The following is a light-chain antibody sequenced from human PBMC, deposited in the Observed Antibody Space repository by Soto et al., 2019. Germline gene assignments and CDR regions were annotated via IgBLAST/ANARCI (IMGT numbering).Light chain of an antibody. CDR2: KAS. CDR3: QQYNTIRGT. J-gene: IGKJ1*01. V-gene: IGKV1-5*03. CDR1: QNVNTW. Sequence: DIPMTQSPSTLSASVGDRVTITCRASQNVNTWLAWYQQKPGKAPKLLIYKASRLEGGVPSRFSGSGSGTKFTLTISSLQPDDFATYYCQQYNTIRGTFGQGTKVEIK.